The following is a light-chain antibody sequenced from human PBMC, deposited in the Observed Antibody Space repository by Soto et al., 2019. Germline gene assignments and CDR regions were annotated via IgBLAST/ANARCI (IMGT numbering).Light chain of an antibody. V-gene: IGLV2-8*01. CDR2: EVS. Sequence: QSALTQPRSASGSPGQAVTISRTGTSSDVGGYNYVSWYQQHPGKAPKLMIYEVSKRPSGVPDRFSGSKSGNTASLTVSGLQAEYEADYYCSSYAGSNPVVFGGGTKLTVL. CDR3: SSYAGSNPVV. CDR1: SSDVGGYNY. J-gene: IGLJ2*01.